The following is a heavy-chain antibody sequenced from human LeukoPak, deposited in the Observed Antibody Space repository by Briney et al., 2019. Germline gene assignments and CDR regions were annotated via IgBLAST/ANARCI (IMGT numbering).Heavy chain of an antibody. V-gene: IGHV3-23*01. CDR1: GFSFSSYA. CDR3: AKGESIFEY. Sequence: GGPLRLSCAASGFSFSSYAMGWVRQAPGKGLEWVSAITDSGTSTYYADSVKGRFTISRENSKNTLYLQMNSLRAEDTAVYYCAKGESIFEYWGQGTLVTVSS. CDR2: ITDSGTST. D-gene: IGHD3-10*01. J-gene: IGHJ4*02.